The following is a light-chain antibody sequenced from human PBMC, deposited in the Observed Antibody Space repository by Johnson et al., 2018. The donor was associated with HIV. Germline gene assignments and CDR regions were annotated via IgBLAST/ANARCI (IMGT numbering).Light chain of an antibody. J-gene: IGLJ1*01. CDR3: ATWDSSLGAGV. CDR1: SSNIGNNY. Sequence: QSVLTQPPSVSAAPGQKVTISCSGSSSNIGNNYVSWYQQLPGTAPKLLIYDNNKRPSGIPDRFSGAKSGTSATLGITGLQTGDEADYYCATWDSSLGAGVFGTWTKVTVL. V-gene: IGLV1-51*01. CDR2: DNN.